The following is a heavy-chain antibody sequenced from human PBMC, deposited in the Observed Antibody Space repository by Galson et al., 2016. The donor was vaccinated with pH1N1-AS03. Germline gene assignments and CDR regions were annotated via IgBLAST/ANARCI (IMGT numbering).Heavy chain of an antibody. D-gene: IGHD3-10*01. CDR3: ARLPRGPWRFDY. CDR1: GFTFSDYA. J-gene: IGHJ4*02. CDR2: ISSDASGT. V-gene: IGHV3-64*01. Sequence: SLRLSCAASGFTFSDYAMHWVRQAPGKGLEYVSAISSDASGTYYANSVKGRFTISRDNSKNTVYLQMGSLRAEDMAVYYCARLPRGPWRFDYWGQGTLVTVSS.